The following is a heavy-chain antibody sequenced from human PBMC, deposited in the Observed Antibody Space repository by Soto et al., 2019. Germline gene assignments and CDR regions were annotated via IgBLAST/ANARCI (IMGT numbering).Heavy chain of an antibody. Sequence: PLRLSCTASESIFRGYGMHWVRQNPFKLLEFWSIIMFDVSNINYADFVMGRVTISRDNSKNTLYLQMNSLRAEDTAVYYFAKDQGITMIVVVITWFEYWGQGTLVTVSS. D-gene: IGHD3-22*01. J-gene: IGHJ4*02. V-gene: IGHV3-33*06. CDR3: AKDQGITMIVVVITWFEY. CDR2: IMFDVSNI. CDR1: ESIFRGYG.